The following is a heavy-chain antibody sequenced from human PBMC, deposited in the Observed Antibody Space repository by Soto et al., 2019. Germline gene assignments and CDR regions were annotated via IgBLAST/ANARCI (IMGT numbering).Heavy chain of an antibody. D-gene: IGHD6-13*01. CDR3: ASCPHIAGRYYFDY. Sequence: QVQLLESGGGVVQPGRSLRLSCAASGFTFSSYGMHWVRQAPGKGLEWVAVIWYDGSNKYYADSVKGRFTISRDNSKNTLYLQMNSLRAEDTAVYYCASCPHIAGRYYFDYWGQGTLVTVSS. CDR2: IWYDGSNK. CDR1: GFTFSSYG. J-gene: IGHJ4*02. V-gene: IGHV3-33*01.